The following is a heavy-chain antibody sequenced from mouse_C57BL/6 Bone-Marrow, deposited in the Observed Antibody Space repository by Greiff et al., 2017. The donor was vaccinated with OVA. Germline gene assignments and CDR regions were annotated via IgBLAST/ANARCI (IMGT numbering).Heavy chain of an antibody. Sequence: EVQLQQSGPELVKPGASVKISCKASGYTFTDYYMNWVKQSHGKSLEWIGDINPNNGGTSYNQKFKGKATLTVDKSSSTAYMELRSLTSEDSAVYYCASNPYDYSHYFDYWGQGTTLTVSS. J-gene: IGHJ2*01. CDR3: ASNPYDYSHYFDY. CDR1: GYTFTDYY. D-gene: IGHD2-4*01. CDR2: INPNNGGT. V-gene: IGHV1-26*01.